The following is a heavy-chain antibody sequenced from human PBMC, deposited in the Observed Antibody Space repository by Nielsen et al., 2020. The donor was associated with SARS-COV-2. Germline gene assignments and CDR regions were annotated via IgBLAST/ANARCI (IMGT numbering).Heavy chain of an antibody. CDR2: ISSSSSYI. Sequence: GGSLRLSCAASGFIFSSYSMNWVRQAPGKGLEWVSSISSSSSYIYYADSVKGRFTISRDNAKNSLYLQMNSLRAEDTALYHCARDLCSSTSCNNWFDPWGQGTLVTVSS. V-gene: IGHV3-21*04. CDR3: ARDLCSSTSCNNWFDP. D-gene: IGHD2-2*01. J-gene: IGHJ5*02. CDR1: GFIFSSYS.